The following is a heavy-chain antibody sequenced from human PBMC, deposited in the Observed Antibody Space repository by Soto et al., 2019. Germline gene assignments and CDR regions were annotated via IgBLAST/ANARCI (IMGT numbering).Heavy chain of an antibody. V-gene: IGHV3-15*01. CDR1: GFTFSNAW. D-gene: IGHD7-27*01. J-gene: IGHJ4*02. CDR3: TTDCLGRANWGAY. Sequence: GGSLRLSCAASGFTFSNAWMSWVRQAPGKGLEWVGPIKSKTDGRTTDYAANVKGRFTISRDDSKNTLYLQMNSLKTEETALYYCTTDCLGRANWGAYWGQGTLVTVSS. CDR2: IKSKTDGRTT.